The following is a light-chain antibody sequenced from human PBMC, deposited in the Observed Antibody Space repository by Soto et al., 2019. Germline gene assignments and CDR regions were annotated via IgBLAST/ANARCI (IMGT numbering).Light chain of an antibody. CDR1: QTVRDN. CDR2: GAS. J-gene: IGKJ2*01. CDR3: QQSNNWPYT. V-gene: IGKV3-15*01. Sequence: EIVMTHSPATLSVSPGDRATLSCRASQTVRDNLAWYQQKPGQAPRLLSYGASTRATGIPARFSGSGSGTEFTLTIDSLQSEDFALYFCQQSNNWPYTFGQGTKLEIK.